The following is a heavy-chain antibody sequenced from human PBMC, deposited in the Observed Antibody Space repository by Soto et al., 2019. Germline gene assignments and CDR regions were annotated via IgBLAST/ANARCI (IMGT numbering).Heavy chain of an antibody. J-gene: IGHJ6*02. CDR2: ISGSGGST. CDR1: GFTFSSYA. CDR3: AKGAYDFWSGYLRTTGMSMDV. D-gene: IGHD3-3*01. Sequence: GSLRLSCAASGFTFSSYAMSWVRQAPGKGLEWVSAISGSGGSTYYADSVKGRFTISRDNSKNTLYLQMNSLRAEDTAVYYCAKGAYDFWSGYLRTTGMSMDVWGQGTTVTVSS. V-gene: IGHV3-23*01.